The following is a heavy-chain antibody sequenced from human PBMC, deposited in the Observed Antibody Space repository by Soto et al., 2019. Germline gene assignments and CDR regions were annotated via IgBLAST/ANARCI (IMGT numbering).Heavy chain of an antibody. CDR2: INPSGGST. Sequence: SVKVSCKASGYTFTSYYMHWVRQAPGQGLEWMGIINPSGGSTSYAQKFQGRVTMTRDTSTSTVYMELSSLRSEDTAVYYCARPEAARTGGPFNWGQGTLVTVSS. V-gene: IGHV1-46*01. D-gene: IGHD6-6*01. CDR3: ARPEAARTGGPFN. J-gene: IGHJ4*02. CDR1: GYTFTSYY.